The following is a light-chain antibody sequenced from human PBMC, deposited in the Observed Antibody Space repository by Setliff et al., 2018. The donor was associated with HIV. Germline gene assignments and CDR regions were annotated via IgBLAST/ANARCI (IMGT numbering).Light chain of an antibody. V-gene: IGLV2-23*02. J-gene: IGLJ1*01. CDR3: CSYAGSSTYV. CDR2: EVT. Sequence: QSALTQPASVSGSPGQSITISCTGTSSDVGSYNFVSWFQQLPGKAPKLMIYEVTKRPSEVSNRFSGSKPGNTASLTISGLQAEDEADYYCCSYAGSSTYVFGTGTKVTVL. CDR1: SSDVGSYNF.